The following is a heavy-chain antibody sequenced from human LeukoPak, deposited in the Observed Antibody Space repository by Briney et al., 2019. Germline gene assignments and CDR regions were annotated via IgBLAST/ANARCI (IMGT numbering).Heavy chain of an antibody. V-gene: IGHV1-18*04. CDR2: ISAYNGNT. CDR1: GYTFTGYY. CDR3: ARDPVRLSGYDPFDY. J-gene: IGHJ4*02. Sequence: ASVKVSCKASGYTFTGYYMHWVRQAPGQGLEWMGWISAYNGNTNYAQKLQGRVTMTTDTSTSTAYMELRSLRSDDTAVYYCARDPVRLSGYDPFDYWGQGTLVTVSS. D-gene: IGHD5-12*01.